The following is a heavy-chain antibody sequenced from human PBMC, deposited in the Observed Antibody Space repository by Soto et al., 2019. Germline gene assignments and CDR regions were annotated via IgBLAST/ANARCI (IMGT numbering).Heavy chain of an antibody. Sequence: GESLKISCKGSGYSFTSYWIGWVRQMPGKGLEWMGIIYPGVSDTRYSPSFQCQVTISADKSISTAYLQWSSLKASDTAMYYCARHGVAAAGKQNGMDVWGQGTTVTVSS. CDR3: ARHGVAAAGKQNGMDV. D-gene: IGHD6-13*01. J-gene: IGHJ6*02. V-gene: IGHV5-51*01. CDR2: IYPGVSDT. CDR1: GYSFTSYW.